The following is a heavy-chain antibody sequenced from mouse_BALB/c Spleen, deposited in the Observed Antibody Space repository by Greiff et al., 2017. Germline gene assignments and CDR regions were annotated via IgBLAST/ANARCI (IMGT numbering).Heavy chain of an antibody. CDR3: AREEDPSYYAMDY. V-gene: IGHV1S56*01. Sequence: QVQLQQSGPELVKPGASVRISCKASGYTFTSYYIHWVKQRPGQGLEWIGWIYPGNVNTKYNEKFKGKATLTADKSSSTAYMQLSSLTSEDSAVYFCAREEDPSYYAMDYWGQGTSVTVSS. CDR2: IYPGNVNT. J-gene: IGHJ4*01. CDR1: GYTFTSYY.